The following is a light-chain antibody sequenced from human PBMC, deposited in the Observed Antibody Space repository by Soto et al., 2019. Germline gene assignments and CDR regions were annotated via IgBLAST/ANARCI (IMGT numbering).Light chain of an antibody. CDR3: QQYDRIPGFT. J-gene: IGKJ4*01. CDR1: QSFRSNY. V-gene: IGKV3-20*01. CDR2: GVS. Sequence: EIVLTQSPVTLSLSPGERATLSCRASQSFRSNYLAWYQQRPGQAPRLLIYGVSSRASGIPDRFSGSVSGTDFTLTISRLEPEDSAVYYCQQYDRIPGFTFGGGTKVDIK.